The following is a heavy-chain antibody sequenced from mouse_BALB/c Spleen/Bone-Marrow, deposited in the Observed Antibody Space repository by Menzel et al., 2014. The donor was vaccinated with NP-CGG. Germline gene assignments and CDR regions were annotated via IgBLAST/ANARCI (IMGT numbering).Heavy chain of an antibody. V-gene: IGHV1S130*01. CDR1: GYTFTSSW. J-gene: IGHJ2*01. Sequence: QVQLQQSGSVLVRPGASVKLSCKASGYTFTSSWMHWAKQRPGQGLEWIGEIHPNSGNTNYNEKFKGKATLTVDTSSSTAYVDLSSLTSEDSAVYYCARGDPYYRYSDYWGQGTTLTVSP. CDR3: ARGDPYYRYSDY. CDR2: IHPNSGNT. D-gene: IGHD2-14*01.